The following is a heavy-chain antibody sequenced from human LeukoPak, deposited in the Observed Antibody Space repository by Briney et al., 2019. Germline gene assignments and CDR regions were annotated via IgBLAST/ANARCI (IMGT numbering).Heavy chain of an antibody. Sequence: SETLSLTCAVYGGSFSGYCWSWIRQPPGKGLEWIGEINHSGSTNYNPSLKSRVTISVDTSKNQFSLKLSSVTAADTAVYYCARLQVGRSSGSSLLGGTVYYYYYYMDVWGKGTTVTVSS. V-gene: IGHV4-34*01. CDR2: INHSGST. CDR3: ARLQVGRSSGSSLLGGTVYYYYYYMDV. D-gene: IGHD3-22*01. J-gene: IGHJ6*03. CDR1: GGSFSGYC.